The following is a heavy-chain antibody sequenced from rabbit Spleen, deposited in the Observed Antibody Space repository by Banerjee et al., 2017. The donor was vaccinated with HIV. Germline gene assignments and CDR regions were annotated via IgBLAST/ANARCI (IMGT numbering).Heavy chain of an antibody. Sequence: QSLEESGGDLVKPGASLTLTCTASGVSFSSSSYMCWVRQAPGKGLEWIACIDIGSSGFTYFATWAKGRFTISKTSSTTVTLQMTSLTVADTATYFCARDTGSSFSSYGMDLWGPGTLVTVS. D-gene: IGHD8-1*01. CDR2: IDIGSSGFT. CDR3: ARDTGSSFSSYGMDL. V-gene: IGHV1S40*01. J-gene: IGHJ6*01. CDR1: GVSFSSSSY.